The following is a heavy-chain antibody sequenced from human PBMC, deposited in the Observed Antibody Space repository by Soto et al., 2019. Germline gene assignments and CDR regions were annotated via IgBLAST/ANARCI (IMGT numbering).Heavy chain of an antibody. D-gene: IGHD5-12*01. CDR1: GYTFTTYT. J-gene: IGHJ4*02. CDR2: IDAGNGNT. CDR3: ARVGYSGYDY. V-gene: IGHV1-3*01. Sequence: QVQHVQSGAEVKKPGASVKVSCEASGYTFTTYTIHWVRQAPGHGLEWMGWIDAGNGNTEYSQKFQGRVTFTRDTAASAAYMELSSLGSEDTAVFYGARVGYSGYDYWGQGTLVTVSS.